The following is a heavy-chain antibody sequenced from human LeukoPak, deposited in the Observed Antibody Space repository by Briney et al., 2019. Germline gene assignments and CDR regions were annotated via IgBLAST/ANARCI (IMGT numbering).Heavy chain of an antibody. Sequence: SETLPLTCTVSGGSISSGGYYWSWIRQHPGKGLEWIGYIYYSGSTYYNPSLKSRVTISVDTSKNQFSLKLSSVTAADSAVYYCARDSSSFPRPTPSVGYFQHWGQGTLVTVSS. J-gene: IGHJ1*01. CDR1: GGSISSGGYY. V-gene: IGHV4-31*03. D-gene: IGHD6-13*01. CDR3: ARDSSSFPRPTPSVGYFQH. CDR2: IYYSGST.